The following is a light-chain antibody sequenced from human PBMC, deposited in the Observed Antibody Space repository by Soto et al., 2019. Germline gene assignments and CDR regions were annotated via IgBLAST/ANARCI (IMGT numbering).Light chain of an antibody. Sequence: IVLTQSPGTLSLSPGDRATLSCRASQSVSSYLAWYQQKPGQAPRLLIYDASNRATGIPTRFSGSGSGADFTLTISSLEPEDFAVYYCQQRYNWPPTWTFGQGTKVDI. CDR3: QQRYNWPPTWT. CDR1: QSVSSY. J-gene: IGKJ1*01. V-gene: IGKV3-11*01. CDR2: DAS.